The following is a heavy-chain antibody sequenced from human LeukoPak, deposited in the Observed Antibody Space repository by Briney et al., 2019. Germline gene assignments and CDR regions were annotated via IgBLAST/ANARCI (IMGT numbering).Heavy chain of an antibody. D-gene: IGHD1-26*01. V-gene: IGHV4-34*01. CDR3: ASKVGATTARPFDY. Sequence: SETLSLTCAVYCGSFSGYYWRWVPHPPGKGLECVGEINHSGSTNYNPSLESRVTISVDTSKTQFSVKLSSVTAADTAVYYCASKVGATTARPFDYWGQGTLVTVSS. J-gene: IGHJ4*02. CDR1: CGSFSGYY. CDR2: INHSGST.